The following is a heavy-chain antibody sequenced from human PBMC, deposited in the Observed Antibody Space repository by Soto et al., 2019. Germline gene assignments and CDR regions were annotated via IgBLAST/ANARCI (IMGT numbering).Heavy chain of an antibody. Sequence: LSLTCTVSGGSISSGGYYWSWIRQHPGKGLEWIGYIYYSGSTYYNPSLKSRVTISVETSKNQFSLKLSSVTAADTAVYYCARSIAAAGSYYYYYGMDVWGQGTTVTVSS. V-gene: IGHV4-31*03. CDR3: ARSIAAAGSYYYYYGMDV. J-gene: IGHJ6*02. CDR1: GGSISSGGYY. CDR2: IYYSGST. D-gene: IGHD6-13*01.